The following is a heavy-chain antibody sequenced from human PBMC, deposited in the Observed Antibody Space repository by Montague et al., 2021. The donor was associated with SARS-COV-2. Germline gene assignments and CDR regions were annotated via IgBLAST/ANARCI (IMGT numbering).Heavy chain of an antibody. Sequence: SETLSLTCAVYTEAFNGYYWRWIRQPPGKGLEWIGEVSHPGSAKYNPSLKSRVTISVDTYRKQVSLRLTSVTAADTATYYCARGVYNRVEFVVSPRYDFDYWGQGNMVAVSA. CDR1: TEAFNGYY. V-gene: IGHV4-34*01. J-gene: IGHJ4*02. CDR3: ARGVYNRVEFVVSPRYDFDY. CDR2: VSHPGSA. D-gene: IGHD5-12*01.